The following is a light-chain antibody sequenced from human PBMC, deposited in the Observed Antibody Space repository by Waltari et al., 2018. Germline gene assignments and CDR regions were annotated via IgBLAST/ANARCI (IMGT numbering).Light chain of an antibody. CDR2: DAS. V-gene: IGKV1-33*01. CDR1: QDITTP. CDR3: QHYHSLPYT. Sequence: DIQLTQSPSSLSAAVGDRVTITCQATQDITTPLSWFQQKPGKAPQLLIYDASSLQAGVTSRFSGTGSGTAFSFTITSLQPEDSATYYCQHYHSLPYTFGRGTKLQIK. J-gene: IGKJ2*01.